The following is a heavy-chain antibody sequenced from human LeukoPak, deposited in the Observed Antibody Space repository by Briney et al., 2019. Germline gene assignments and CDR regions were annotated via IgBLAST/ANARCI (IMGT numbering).Heavy chain of an antibody. CDR2: IYHSGST. D-gene: IGHD3-22*01. CDR1: GYSISSGYY. CDR3: ARQPYYYDSSGYYGAFDI. V-gene: IGHV4-38-2*02. Sequence: SETLSLTCTVSGYSISSGYYWGWIRQPPGKGLEWIGSIYHSGSTYYNPSLKSRVTISVDTSKNQFSLKLSSVTAPDTAVYYCARQPYYYDSSGYYGAFDIWGQGTMVTVSS. J-gene: IGHJ3*02.